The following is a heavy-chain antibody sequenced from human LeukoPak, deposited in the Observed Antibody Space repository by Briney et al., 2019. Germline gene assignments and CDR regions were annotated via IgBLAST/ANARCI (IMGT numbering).Heavy chain of an antibody. J-gene: IGHJ5*02. Sequence: GGSLRLSCAASGFTFSSYWMHWVRQAPGKGLVWVSRINSDGSSTSYADSVKGRFTISRDNAKNTLYLQMNSLRAEDTAVYYCARDVVPAATYNWFDTGGQGTLVTVS. CDR3: ARDVVPAATYNWFDT. V-gene: IGHV3-74*01. CDR1: GFTFSSYW. D-gene: IGHD2-2*01. CDR2: INSDGSST.